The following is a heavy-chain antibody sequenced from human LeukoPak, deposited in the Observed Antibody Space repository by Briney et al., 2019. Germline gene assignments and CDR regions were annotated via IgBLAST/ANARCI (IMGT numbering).Heavy chain of an antibody. J-gene: IGHJ4*02. V-gene: IGHV3-11*05. D-gene: IGHD2-2*01. CDR3: ARAQHRYYFDY. CDR1: GFTFSDYY. Sequence: GGSLRLSCAAYGFTFSDYYMSWIRQAPGKGLEWVSYISSSSSYTNYADSVKGRFTISRDNAKNSLYLQMNSLRAEDTAVYYCARAQHRYYFDYWGQGTLVTVSS. CDR2: ISSSSSYT.